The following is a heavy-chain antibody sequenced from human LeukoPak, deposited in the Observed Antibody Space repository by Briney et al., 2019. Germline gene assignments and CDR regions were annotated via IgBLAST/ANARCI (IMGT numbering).Heavy chain of an antibody. Sequence: ASVEVSCKVSGFTLTQISIHWVRQAPGKGLEWMGGFEPEDGETNYARKFQGRVTLTEDTPTDTAYMELSSLISEDTAVYFCAAGSVMDADYLDYWGQGTLVTVSS. CDR2: FEPEDGET. CDR3: AAGSVMDADYLDY. D-gene: IGHD3-16*01. CDR1: GFTLTQIS. J-gene: IGHJ4*02. V-gene: IGHV1-24*01.